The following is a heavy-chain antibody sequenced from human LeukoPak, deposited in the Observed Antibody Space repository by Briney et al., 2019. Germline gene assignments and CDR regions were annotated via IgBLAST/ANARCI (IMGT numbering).Heavy chain of an antibody. J-gene: IGHJ4*02. CDR1: GFSVSDKY. Sequence: SGGSLRLSCAASGFSVSDKYMTWVRQAPGKGLEWVSIIYSGGSAFYAASVKGRFTISRDTSKNTLYLQMNSLRPEDTAVYYCATGPHGIQLWHYFDYWGQGTLVTVSS. D-gene: IGHD5-18*01. CDR2: IYSGGSA. V-gene: IGHV3-66*02. CDR3: ATGPHGIQLWHYFDY.